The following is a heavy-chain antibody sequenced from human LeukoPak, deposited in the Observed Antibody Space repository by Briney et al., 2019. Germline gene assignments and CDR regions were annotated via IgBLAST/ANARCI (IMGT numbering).Heavy chain of an antibody. CDR3: ARGARVVPAAIYL. D-gene: IGHD2-2*01. V-gene: IGHV4-39*01. J-gene: IGHJ3*01. CDR1: GGSISSSSYY. CDR2: IYYSGST. Sequence: PSETLSLTCTVSGGSISSSSYYWGWIRQPPGKGLEWIGSIYYSGSTYYNPSLKSRVTISVDTSKNQFSLKLSSVTAADTAVYYCARGARVVPAAIYLWDQGTMVTVSS.